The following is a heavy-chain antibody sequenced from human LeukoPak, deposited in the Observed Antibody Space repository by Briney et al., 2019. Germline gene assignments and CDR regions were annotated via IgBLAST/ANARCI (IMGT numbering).Heavy chain of an antibody. CDR3: ASSPYSYGSNYYYYYMDV. V-gene: IGHV1-18*01. CDR1: GYTFTSYG. J-gene: IGHJ6*03. CDR2: ISAYNGNT. D-gene: IGHD5-18*01. Sequence: ASVKVSCKASGYTFTSYGISWVRHAPGQGLEWMGWISAYNGNTNYAQKLQGRVTMTTDTSTSTAYMELRSLRSDDTAVYYCASSPYSYGSNYYYYYMDVWGKGTTVTVSS.